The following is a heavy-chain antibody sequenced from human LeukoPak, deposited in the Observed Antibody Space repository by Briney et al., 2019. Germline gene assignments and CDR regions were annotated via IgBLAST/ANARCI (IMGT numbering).Heavy chain of an antibody. J-gene: IGHJ4*02. CDR2: MNPNSGNT. Sequence: ASVKVSCKASGYTFTSYDINWVRQATGQGLEWVGWMNPNSGNTGYAQKFQGRVTMTRNTSISTAYMELSSLRSEDTAVYYCARLPGGTAMVHYDYWGQGTLVTVSS. CDR1: GYTFTSYD. D-gene: IGHD5-18*01. CDR3: ARLPGGTAMVHYDY. V-gene: IGHV1-8*01.